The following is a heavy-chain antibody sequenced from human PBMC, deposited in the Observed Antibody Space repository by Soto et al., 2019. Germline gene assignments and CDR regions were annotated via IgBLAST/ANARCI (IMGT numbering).Heavy chain of an antibody. J-gene: IGHJ5*02. CDR3: ARKADSYGTNWFDP. CDR1: GFTFSSYS. Sequence: EVQLVESGGGLVKPGGSLRLSCAASGFTFSSYSMNWVRQAPGKGLEWVSSISSSSSYIYYADSVKGRFTISRDNAKNSLYLQVKSMRAEDTAVYYCARKADSYGTNWFDPWGQGTLVTVSS. V-gene: IGHV3-21*01. D-gene: IGHD5-18*01. CDR2: ISSSSSYI.